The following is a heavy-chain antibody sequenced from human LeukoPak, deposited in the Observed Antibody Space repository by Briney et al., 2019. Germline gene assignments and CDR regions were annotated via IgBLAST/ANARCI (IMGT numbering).Heavy chain of an antibody. CDR1: GYTFTSYG. Sequence: ASVKVSCKASGYTFTSYGISWVRQAPGQGLEWMGWISAYNGNTNYAQKLQGRVTMTRDTSISTAYMELSRLRSDDTAVYYCARACDFWSGNNWFDPWGQGTLVTVSS. V-gene: IGHV1-18*01. J-gene: IGHJ5*02. D-gene: IGHD3-3*01. CDR3: ARACDFWSGNNWFDP. CDR2: ISAYNGNT.